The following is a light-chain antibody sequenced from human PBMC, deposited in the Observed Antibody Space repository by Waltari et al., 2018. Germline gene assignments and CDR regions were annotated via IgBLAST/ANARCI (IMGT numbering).Light chain of an antibody. CDR2: WAS. CDR3: QQYYSSPPA. Sequence: DIVMTQSPDSLAVSLGERATINCTSSRSVLYSSNSKNYLAWYQQTPGQPPNLLIFWASTRESGVPDRFSGSGAGTDFTLTISSLQAEDVAVYFCQQYYSSPPAFGQGTKVEIK. J-gene: IGKJ1*01. CDR1: RSVLYSSNSKNY. V-gene: IGKV4-1*01.